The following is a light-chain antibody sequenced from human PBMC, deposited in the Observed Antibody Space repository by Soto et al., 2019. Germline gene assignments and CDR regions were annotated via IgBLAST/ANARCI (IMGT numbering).Light chain of an antibody. CDR2: SAT. V-gene: IGKV3-20*01. J-gene: IGKJ1*01. CDR3: QQYGRSPQT. Sequence: EIVLTQSPGTLSLSPGERATFSCRASQTVSQDYLAWFQHKPGQAPRLLMFSATSRAAGIPDRFSGSGSGTSFTLTISRRDPEDFAVYFWQQYGRSPQTFGKGTRVEIK. CDR1: QTVSQDY.